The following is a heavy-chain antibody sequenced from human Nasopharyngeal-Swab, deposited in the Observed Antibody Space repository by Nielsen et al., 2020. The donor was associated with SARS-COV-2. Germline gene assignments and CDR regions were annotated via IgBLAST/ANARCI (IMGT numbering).Heavy chain of an antibody. J-gene: IGHJ4*02. Sequence: SETLSLTCTVSGGSISSSSYYWGWIRQPPGKGLEWIGSIYYSGSTYYTPSLKSRVTISVDTSKNQFSLKLSSVTAADTAVYYCARHEEKRNTMVRGVIPTFDYWGQGTLVTVSS. V-gene: IGHV4-39*01. CDR1: GGSISSSSYY. CDR3: ARHEEKRNTMVRGVIPTFDY. CDR2: IYYSGST. D-gene: IGHD3-10*01.